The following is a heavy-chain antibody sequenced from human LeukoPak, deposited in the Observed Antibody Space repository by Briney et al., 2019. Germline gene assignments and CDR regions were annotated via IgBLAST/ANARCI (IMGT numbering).Heavy chain of an antibody. CDR2: IASDGSST. V-gene: IGHV3-74*01. J-gene: IGHJ4*02. CDR3: ARGRPHGNDY. Sequence: GGSLRLSCAASGFTFSSYWMNWVRQAPGKGLVWVSRIASDGSSTTYADSVKGRFSISRDNAKNTLYLQMNSLGVEDTAVYYCARGRPHGNDYWGQGTLVAVSS. D-gene: IGHD4-23*01. CDR1: GFTFSSYW.